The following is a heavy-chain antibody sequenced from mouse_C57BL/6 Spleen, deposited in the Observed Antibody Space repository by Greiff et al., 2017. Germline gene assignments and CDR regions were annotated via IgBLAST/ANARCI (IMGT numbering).Heavy chain of an antibody. J-gene: IGHJ3*01. D-gene: IGHD2-5*01. Sequence: QVQLQQSGPELVKPGASVKISCKASGYAFSSSWMNWVKQRPGKGLEWIGRIYPGDGDTNYNGKFKGKATLTADKSSSTAYMQLSSLTSEDSAVYFCASSGYSNLAWFAYWGQGTLVTVSA. CDR1: GYAFSSSW. CDR3: ASSGYSNLAWFAY. V-gene: IGHV1-82*01. CDR2: IYPGDGDT.